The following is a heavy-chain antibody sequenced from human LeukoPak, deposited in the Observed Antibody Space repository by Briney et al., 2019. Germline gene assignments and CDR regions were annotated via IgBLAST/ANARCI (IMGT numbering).Heavy chain of an antibody. V-gene: IGHV1-8*01. J-gene: IGHJ4*02. D-gene: IGHD4-23*01. CDR3: AATLGTPANFDY. Sequence: EASVKVSCKASGYTFTSYDTNWVRQATGQGLEWMGWMNPNSGNTGYAQKFQGRVTMTRNTSISTAYMELSSLRSEDTAVYYCAATLGTPANFDYWGQGTLVTVSS. CDR2: MNPNSGNT. CDR1: GYTFTSYD.